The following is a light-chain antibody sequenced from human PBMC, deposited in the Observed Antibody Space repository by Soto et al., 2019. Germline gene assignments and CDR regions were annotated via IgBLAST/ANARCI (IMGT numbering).Light chain of an antibody. Sequence: EILLTQSPATLSWSPGDRATLSCRASQSVRSYLAWYKQKPGRAPRLLIYDASNRATGIPARFSGSASGTEFTLTISRIAPEDFAVYYCQQRSNWLTFGGGTKVDIK. CDR3: QQRSNWLT. CDR2: DAS. J-gene: IGKJ4*01. V-gene: IGKV3-11*01. CDR1: QSVRSY.